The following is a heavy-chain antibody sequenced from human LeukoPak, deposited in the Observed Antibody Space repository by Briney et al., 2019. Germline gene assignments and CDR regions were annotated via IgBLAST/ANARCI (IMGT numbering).Heavy chain of an antibody. V-gene: IGHV3-30-3*01. D-gene: IGHD1-26*01. Sequence: GRSLRLSCAASGFTFSSYAMPWVRQAPGKGLEWVAVISYDGSNKYYADSVKGRFTISRDNSKNTLYLQMNSLRAEDTAVYYCAREENSGSYLSYYYYGMDVWGQGTTVTVSS. J-gene: IGHJ6*02. CDR1: GFTFSSYA. CDR3: AREENSGSYLSYYYYGMDV. CDR2: ISYDGSNK.